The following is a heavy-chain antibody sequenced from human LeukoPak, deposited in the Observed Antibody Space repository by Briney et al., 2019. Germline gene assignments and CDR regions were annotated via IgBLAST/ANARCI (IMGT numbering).Heavy chain of an antibody. D-gene: IGHD2-15*01. CDR2: IKQDGSEK. CDR1: GFTFSSYW. J-gene: IGHJ5*02. V-gene: IGHV3-7*01. CDR3: ARGFYCSGTMCPTPYNWFDP. Sequence: PGGSLRLSCAASGFTFSSYWMSWVRQAPGKGLEWVANIKQDGSEKYYVDSVKGRFTISRDNAKNSLHLQMNSLRAEDTAVYYCARGFYCSGTMCPTPYNWFDPWGQGTLVTVSS.